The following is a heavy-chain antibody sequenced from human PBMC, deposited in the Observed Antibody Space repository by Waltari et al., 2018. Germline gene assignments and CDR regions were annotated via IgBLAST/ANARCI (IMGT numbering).Heavy chain of an antibody. V-gene: IGHV1-3*01. CDR3: ATYPPNLPSKITTLYYYGMDV. J-gene: IGHJ6*02. D-gene: IGHD3-22*01. CDR1: GYTFTSYA. CDR2: INAGNGNT. Sequence: QVQLVQSGAEVKKPGASVKVSCKASGYTFTSYAMHWVRQAPGQRLEWMGWINAGNGNTKYSQKFQGRVTITRDTSASTAYMELSSLRSEDTAVYYCATYPPNLPSKITTLYYYGMDVWGQGTTVTVSS.